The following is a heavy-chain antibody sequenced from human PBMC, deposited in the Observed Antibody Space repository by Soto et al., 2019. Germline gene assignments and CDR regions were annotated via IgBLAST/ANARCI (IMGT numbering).Heavy chain of an antibody. Sequence: ASVKVSCKACGYTFTGYYMHWVRQAPGQGLEWMGWINPNSGGTNYAQKFQGRVTMTRDTSISTAYMELSRLRSDDTAVYYCARRIRDGYTYFFHYWGQGTLVTVSS. CDR1: GYTFTGYY. D-gene: IGHD5-12*01. V-gene: IGHV1-2*02. CDR3: ARRIRDGYTYFFHY. J-gene: IGHJ4*02. CDR2: INPNSGGT.